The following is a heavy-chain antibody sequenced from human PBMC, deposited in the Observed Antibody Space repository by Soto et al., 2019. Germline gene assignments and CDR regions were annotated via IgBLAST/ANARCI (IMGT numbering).Heavy chain of an antibody. V-gene: IGHV5-51*01. CDR1: GYSFTSNW. CDR2: IYPGDSDT. CDR3: ARQFRVVAAGLTDI. J-gene: IGHJ3*02. D-gene: IGHD2-2*01. Sequence: GSLKISCKGSGYSFTSNWIGWVRQMPGKGLEWMGIIYPGDSDTRYSPSFQGQVTISADKSISTAYLQWSSLKASDTAMYYCARQFRVVAAGLTDIWGQGTMVTVSS.